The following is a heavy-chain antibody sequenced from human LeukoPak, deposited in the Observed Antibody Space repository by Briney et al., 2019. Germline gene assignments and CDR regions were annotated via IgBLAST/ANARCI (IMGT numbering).Heavy chain of an antibody. Sequence: ASVKVSCKASGYTLTGYYMHWVRQAPGQGLEWMGRINPNSGGTNYAQKFQGRVTMTRDTSISQAYMELSRLRSDDTAVYYCARVRYCSGGSCGKIRSEWVYWGQGTLVTVSS. CDR2: INPNSGGT. CDR3: ARVRYCSGGSCGKIRSEWVY. V-gene: IGHV1-2*06. D-gene: IGHD2-15*01. CDR1: GYTLTGYY. J-gene: IGHJ4*02.